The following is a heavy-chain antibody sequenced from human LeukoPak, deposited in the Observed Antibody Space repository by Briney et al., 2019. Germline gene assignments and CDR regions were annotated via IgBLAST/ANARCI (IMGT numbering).Heavy chain of an antibody. D-gene: IGHD2-2*01. J-gene: IGHJ4*02. CDR1: GFTFSSYG. CDR2: ISGSGGST. V-gene: IGHV3-23*01. Sequence: PGGSLRLSCAASGFTFSSYGMSWVRQAPGKGLEWVSAISGSGGSTYYADSVKGRFTISRDNSKNTLYLQMNSLRAEDTAVYYCAKDLRIVVVPAAIDYWGQGTLVTVSS. CDR3: AKDLRIVVVPAAIDY.